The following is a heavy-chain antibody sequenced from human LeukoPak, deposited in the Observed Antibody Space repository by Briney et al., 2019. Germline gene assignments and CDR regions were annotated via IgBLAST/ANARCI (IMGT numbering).Heavy chain of an antibody. V-gene: IGHV4-39*07. CDR2: IYYSGSI. D-gene: IGHD6-13*01. J-gene: IGHJ6*03. CDR1: GGSISSSSHY. CDR3: ARGEAAAGYYYYYYMDV. Sequence: PSETLSLTCTVSGGSISSSSHYWGWIRQPPGKGLEWIGSIYYSGSIYYNPSLKSRVTISVDTSKNQFSLKLSSVTAADTAVYYCARGEAAAGYYYYYYMDVWGKGTTVTVSS.